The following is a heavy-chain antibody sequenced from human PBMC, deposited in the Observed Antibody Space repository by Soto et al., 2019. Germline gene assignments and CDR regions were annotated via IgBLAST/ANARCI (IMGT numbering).Heavy chain of an antibody. D-gene: IGHD6-13*01. J-gene: IGHJ6*02. CDR3: AKDLRWYGMDV. V-gene: IGHV3-23*01. CDR2: ISSNGGRT. CDR1: GFTFGNYF. Sequence: EVQLLESGGGLVQPGESLRLSCAASGFTFGNYFMNWVRQAPGKGLEWVSDISSNGGRTHYADSVRGRFTISRDNSRNTLYLQMSSLRAEDTALYYWAKDLRWYGMDVWGQGTTVTVSS.